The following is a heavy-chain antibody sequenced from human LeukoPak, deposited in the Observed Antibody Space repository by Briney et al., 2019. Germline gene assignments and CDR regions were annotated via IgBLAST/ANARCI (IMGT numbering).Heavy chain of an antibody. Sequence: GGSLRLSCAASGFTFSSYSMNWVRQAPGKGLEWASSISSSSSYIYYAESVKGRFTISTDNAKNSLYLQMNSLRAEDTAVYYCARDDAFDIWGQGTMVTVSS. CDR2: ISSSSSYI. CDR3: ARDDAFDI. J-gene: IGHJ3*02. V-gene: IGHV3-21*01. CDR1: GFTFSSYS.